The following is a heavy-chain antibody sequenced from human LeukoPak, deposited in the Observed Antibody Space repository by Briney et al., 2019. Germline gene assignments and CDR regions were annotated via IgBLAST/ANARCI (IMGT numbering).Heavy chain of an antibody. CDR2: INDDGSVR. CDR3: ARGGYSPVDH. D-gene: IGHD6-13*01. V-gene: IGHV3-74*01. Sequence: GGSLRLSCAASGFTFNSYWMHWVRQSPGKGRVRVSDINDDGSVRRYGDSVKGRFTISIDNAKNVLYLQVNNMQAEDTAIYFCARGGYSPVDHWGQGTLVTV. CDR1: GFTFNSYW. J-gene: IGHJ4*02.